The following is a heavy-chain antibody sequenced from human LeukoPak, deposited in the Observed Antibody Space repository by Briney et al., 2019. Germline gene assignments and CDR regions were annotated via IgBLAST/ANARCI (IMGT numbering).Heavy chain of an antibody. CDR2: IIPILGIA. J-gene: IGHJ5*02. CDR1: GGTFSSYA. CDR3: ARDQGYSSSWTHSWFDP. Sequence: ASVKVSCKASGGTFSSYAISWVRQAPGQGLEWMGRIIPILGIANYAQKFRGRVTITADKSTSTAYMELSSLRSEDTAVYYCARDQGYSSSWTHSWFDPWGQGTLVTVSS. D-gene: IGHD6-13*01. V-gene: IGHV1-69*04.